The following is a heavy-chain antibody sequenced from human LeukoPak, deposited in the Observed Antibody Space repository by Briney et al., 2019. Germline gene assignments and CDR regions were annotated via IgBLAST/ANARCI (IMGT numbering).Heavy chain of an antibody. CDR2: INPNSGGT. CDR3: ARAALRYLTEVPRRTDAFDI. D-gene: IGHD3-9*01. J-gene: IGHJ3*02. CDR1: GYTFTGYY. V-gene: IGHV1-2*04. Sequence: ASVKVSCKASGYTFTGYYMHWVRQAPGQGLEWMGWINPNSGGTNYVQKFQGWVTMTRDTSISTTYMELSRLRSDDTAVYYCARAALRYLTEVPRRTDAFDIWGQGTMVTVSS.